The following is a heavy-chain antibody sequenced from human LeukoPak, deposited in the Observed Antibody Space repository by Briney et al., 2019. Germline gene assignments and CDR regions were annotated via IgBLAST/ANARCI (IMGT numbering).Heavy chain of an antibody. CDR1: GGSVTSGIYH. Sequence: SETLSLTCSVSGGSVTSGIYHWGWIRQAPGKGLEWIGSVYFDGGTHYNPSLPSRVTVSVDTSKNQFSLRLSSVTAADTALYYCARDHYYDGRGRFDPWGQGTLVTVSS. CDR2: VYFDGGT. D-gene: IGHD3-16*01. V-gene: IGHV4-39*07. J-gene: IGHJ5*02. CDR3: ARDHYYDGRGRFDP.